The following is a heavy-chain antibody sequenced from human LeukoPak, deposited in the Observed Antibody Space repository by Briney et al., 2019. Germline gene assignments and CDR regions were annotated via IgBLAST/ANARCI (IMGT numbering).Heavy chain of an antibody. Sequence: GRSLRLSCAASGFTFSNYAIHWVRQAPGKGLEWVAVISYDGTKKYYADSVKGRFTISRDNSNNTLYLQMNSLRAEDTAVYYCARGRSRGVRFDYWGQGTLVTVSS. CDR1: GFTFSNYA. CDR2: ISYDGTKK. V-gene: IGHV3-30*04. CDR3: ARGRSRGVRFDY. J-gene: IGHJ4*02. D-gene: IGHD3-10*01.